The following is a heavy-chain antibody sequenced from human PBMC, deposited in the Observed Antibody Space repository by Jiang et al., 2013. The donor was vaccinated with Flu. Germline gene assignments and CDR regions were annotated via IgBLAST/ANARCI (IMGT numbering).Heavy chain of an antibody. CDR3: ARDPGYSNYLADS. CDR2: IHSDGSTT. CDR1: GFSFSNYW. Sequence: QLVESGGGLVQPGGSLRLSCTASGFSFSNYWMHWVRQAAGKGLVWVSRIHSDGSTTNYADSVKGRFTVSRDNAKNTLYLQMNSLRAEDTAIYYCARDPGYSNYLADSWGQGTLVTVSS. D-gene: IGHD4-11*01. J-gene: IGHJ5*01. V-gene: IGHV3-74*01.